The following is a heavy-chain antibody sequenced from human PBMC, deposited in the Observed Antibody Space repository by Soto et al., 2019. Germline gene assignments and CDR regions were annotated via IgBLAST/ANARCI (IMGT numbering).Heavy chain of an antibody. CDR2: IYSGGST. V-gene: IGHV3-53*01. CDR1: GFTVSSNY. J-gene: IGHJ4*02. D-gene: IGHD1-26*01. CDR3: ARVQSGSYYVFDY. Sequence: GGSLRLSCAASGFTVSSNYMSWVRQAPGKGLEWVSVIYSGGSTYYADSVKGRFTISRDNSKNTLYLQMNSLRAEDTAVYYCARVQSGSYYVFDYWGQGTLVTVSS.